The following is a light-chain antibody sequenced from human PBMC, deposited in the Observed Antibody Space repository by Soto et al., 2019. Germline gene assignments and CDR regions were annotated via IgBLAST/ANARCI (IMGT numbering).Light chain of an antibody. CDR2: NAS. J-gene: IGKJ1*01. Sequence: DLQMTQSPSTLSSSVGDTVTITCRASQTISRWLAWYQQKPGKAPRLLIYNASTLESGVPSRFSASGSGTEFTLTIRSLHPDDFATYYCKEYNNYWTCGQGTKVDIK. CDR3: KEYNNYWT. V-gene: IGKV1-5*01. CDR1: QTISRW.